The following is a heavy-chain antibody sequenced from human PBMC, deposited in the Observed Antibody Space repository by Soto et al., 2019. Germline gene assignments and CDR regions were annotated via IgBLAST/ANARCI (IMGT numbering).Heavy chain of an antibody. D-gene: IGHD3-22*01. CDR2: ISVTGDST. Sequence: GGSLRLSCVGSGFTYTMYAMTWVRQAPGKGLEWLSTISVTGDSTYFADSVKGRFTISRDNSKNTLFLQMNSLRAEDTAVYYCAKGNTMIAKDNWFDSWGQGTLVTVSS. CDR3: AKGNTMIAKDNWFDS. V-gene: IGHV3-23*01. CDR1: GFTYTMYA. J-gene: IGHJ5*01.